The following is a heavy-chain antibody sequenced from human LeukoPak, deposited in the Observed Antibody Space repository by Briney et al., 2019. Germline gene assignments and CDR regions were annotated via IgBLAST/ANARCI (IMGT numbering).Heavy chain of an antibody. CDR3: ARKENVYYYFDY. CDR2: IYHSGTT. D-gene: IGHD3-10*01. CDR1: GYSITSSSW. V-gene: IGHV4-28*01. J-gene: IGHJ4*02. Sequence: SSETLSLTCAVSGYSITSSSWWGWIRQPPGKGLEWIGYIYHSGTTYYNPSLQSRVTMSVDTSKNQFSLKLSSVTAVDTAVYYCARKENVYYYFDYWGQGTLVTVSS.